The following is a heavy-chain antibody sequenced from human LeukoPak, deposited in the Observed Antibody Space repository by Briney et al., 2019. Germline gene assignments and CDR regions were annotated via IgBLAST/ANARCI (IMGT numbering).Heavy chain of an antibody. Sequence: PGRSLRLSCSTAGFTFSNSVIHWVRQAPGKGLEWVAVTSYDGNNKYYADSVKGRCTISRDDSKNTVYLQMNSLRPDDTAVYYCARSPNYYYFDSWGQGTLVTVSS. D-gene: IGHD5-24*01. CDR2: TSYDGNNK. V-gene: IGHV3-30*04. CDR1: GFTFSNSV. J-gene: IGHJ4*02. CDR3: ARSPNYYYFDS.